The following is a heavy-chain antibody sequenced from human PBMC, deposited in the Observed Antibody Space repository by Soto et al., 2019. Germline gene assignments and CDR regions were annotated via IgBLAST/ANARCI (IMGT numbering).Heavy chain of an antibody. D-gene: IGHD2-15*01. V-gene: IGHV5-51*01. Sequence: LGESLKISCKGSGYSFTSYWIGWVRQMPGKGLEWMGIIYPGDSDTRYSPSFQGQVTISADKSISTAYLQWSSLKASDTAMYYCARVVRGGNYYYYGMDVWGQGTTVTVSS. CDR1: GYSFTSYW. CDR2: IYPGDSDT. J-gene: IGHJ6*02. CDR3: ARVVRGGNYYYYGMDV.